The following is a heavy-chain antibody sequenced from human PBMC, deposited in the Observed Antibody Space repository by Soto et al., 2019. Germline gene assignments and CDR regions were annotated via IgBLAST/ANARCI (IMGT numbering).Heavy chain of an antibody. V-gene: IGHV1-46*01. CDR2: INPSGGST. Sequence: ASVKGSCKASGYTFTSYYMHWVRQAPGQGLEWMGIINPSGGSTSYAQKFQGRVTMTRDTSTSTVYMELSSLRSEDTAVYYCASSAHDYGDYQHYWGQGTLVTVSS. J-gene: IGHJ4*02. CDR3: ASSAHDYGDYQHY. CDR1: GYTFTSYY. D-gene: IGHD4-17*01.